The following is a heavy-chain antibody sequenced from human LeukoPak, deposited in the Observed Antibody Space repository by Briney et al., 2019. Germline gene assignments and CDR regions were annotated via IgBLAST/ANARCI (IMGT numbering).Heavy chain of an antibody. CDR1: GFTFSSYA. V-gene: IGHV3-23*01. CDR3: ARGGGSLMDCFDY. CDR2: ISGSGGST. Sequence: GGSLRLSCAASGFTFSSYAMSWVRQAPGKGLEWVSAISGSGGSTYHADSVKGRFTISRDNSKNTLYLQMNSLRAEDTAVYYCARGGGSLMDCFDYWGQGALVGVCS. D-gene: IGHD3-16*01. J-gene: IGHJ4*02.